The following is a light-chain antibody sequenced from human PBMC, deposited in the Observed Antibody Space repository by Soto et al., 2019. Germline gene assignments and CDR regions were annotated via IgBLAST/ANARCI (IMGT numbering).Light chain of an antibody. CDR2: GAS. Sequence: EIVLTQSPGTLSLSPGERATLSCRASQSITNSYLAWYQQKPGQAPRLLVYGASSRATGIPDRFSGSGSGTDFTLTISRLEPEDFAVYYCQQYGSSRFTFGPGTKADIK. CDR1: QSITNSY. CDR3: QQYGSSRFT. V-gene: IGKV3-20*01. J-gene: IGKJ3*01.